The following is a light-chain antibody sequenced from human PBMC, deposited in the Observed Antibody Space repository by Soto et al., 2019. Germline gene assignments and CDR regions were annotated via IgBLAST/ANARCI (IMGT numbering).Light chain of an antibody. V-gene: IGLV2-23*01. Sequence: QSVLTQPASVSGSPGQSITISCTGTSSDVGSYNLVSWYQQHPGKAPKLMIYEGSKRPSGVSNRFSGSKSGNTASLTISGLQAEDEADYYCCSYAGSSTLRGVFGGGTKLTVL. CDR1: SSDVGSYNL. CDR2: EGS. J-gene: IGLJ2*01. CDR3: CSYAGSSTLRGV.